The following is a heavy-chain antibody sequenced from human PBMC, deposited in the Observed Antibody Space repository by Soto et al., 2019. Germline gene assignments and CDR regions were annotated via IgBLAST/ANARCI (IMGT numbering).Heavy chain of an antibody. Sequence: GESLKISCKGSGYSFTCYWIGWVRQMPGKGLEWMGIIYPGDSDTRYSPSFQGQVTISADKSISTAYLQWSSLKASDTAMYYCARTDRTPNDAFDIWGQGTMVTVSS. CDR3: ARTDRTPNDAFDI. J-gene: IGHJ3*02. D-gene: IGHD1-1*01. V-gene: IGHV5-51*01. CDR2: IYPGDSDT. CDR1: GYSFTCYW.